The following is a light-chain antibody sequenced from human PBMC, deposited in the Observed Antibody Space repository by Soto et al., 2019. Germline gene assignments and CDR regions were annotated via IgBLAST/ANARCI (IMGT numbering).Light chain of an antibody. V-gene: IGLV4-69*01. CDR2: LNSDGSH. J-gene: IGLJ2*01. CDR1: SGHSSYA. Sequence: QSALTQSPSASASLGASVKLTCTLSSGHSSYAIAWHQQQPEKGPRYLMNLNSDGSHNKGDGIPDRFSGSSSGAERYLTISSLQSEDEADYYCQTWDTGVVFGGGTQLTVL. CDR3: QTWDTGVV.